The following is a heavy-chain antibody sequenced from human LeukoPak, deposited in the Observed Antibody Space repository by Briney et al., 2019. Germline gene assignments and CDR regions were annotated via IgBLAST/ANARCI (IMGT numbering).Heavy chain of an antibody. Sequence: PGGSLRLSCAASGFTFSSYWMHWVRKAPGKGLVWVSHINSDGSSTSYEDSVKGRFTISRDNAKNTLYLQMNSLSAEDTGVYYCAREESDGGYVFNYFDYWGQGTLVTVSS. CDR2: INSDGSST. V-gene: IGHV3-74*01. D-gene: IGHD5-12*01. CDR1: GFTFSSYW. J-gene: IGHJ4*02. CDR3: AREESDGGYVFNYFDY.